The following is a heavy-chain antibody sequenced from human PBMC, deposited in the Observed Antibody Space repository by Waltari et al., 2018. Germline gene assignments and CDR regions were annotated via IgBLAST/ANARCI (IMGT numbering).Heavy chain of an antibody. CDR3: ARDRNSWLKTDY. V-gene: IGHV1-18*01. CDR2: VSAYNGDT. Sequence: QVQLVQSGAEVKKPGASVRFSCKASGYTFTTYGISWVRQAPGQGLEWVGWVSAYNGDTKYAQKLQDRVTMTTDTSTSTAYMEVRSLRSDDTAVYYCARDRNSWLKTDYWGQGTLVTVSS. J-gene: IGHJ4*02. D-gene: IGHD3-9*01. CDR1: GYTFTTYG.